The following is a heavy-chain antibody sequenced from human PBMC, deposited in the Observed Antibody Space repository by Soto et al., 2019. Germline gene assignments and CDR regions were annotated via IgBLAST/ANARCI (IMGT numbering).Heavy chain of an antibody. Sequence: GGSLRLSCAASGFTFTSYWMLWVRQAPGKGLVWVSRINSDGSSTSYADPVKGRFTISRDNAKNSLYLQMNSLRAEDTAVYYCASSIAVAGIDAFDIWGQGTMVTVSS. CDR2: INSDGSST. J-gene: IGHJ3*02. D-gene: IGHD6-19*01. CDR1: GFTFTSYW. V-gene: IGHV3-74*01. CDR3: ASSIAVAGIDAFDI.